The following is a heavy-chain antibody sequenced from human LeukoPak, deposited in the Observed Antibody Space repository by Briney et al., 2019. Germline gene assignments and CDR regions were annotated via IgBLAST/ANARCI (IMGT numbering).Heavy chain of an antibody. D-gene: IGHD3-10*01. Sequence: SVKVSCKASGGTFSSYAISWVRQPPAQGLEWMGGIIPIFGTENYAHKFQGRVTITADESTSTDYMELSSLRSEDTAVYYCAREGLPYYYGSGSFSSPFDYWGQGTLVTVSS. V-gene: IGHV1-69*13. CDR1: GGTFSSYA. CDR3: AREGLPYYYGSGSFSSPFDY. J-gene: IGHJ4*02. CDR2: IIPIFGTE.